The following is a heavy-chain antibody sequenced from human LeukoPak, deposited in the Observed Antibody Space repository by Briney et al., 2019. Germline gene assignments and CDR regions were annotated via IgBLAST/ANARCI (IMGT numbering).Heavy chain of an antibody. Sequence: GGSLRLSCAASGFTVSSNYMSWVRQAPGKGLEWVSYISSSSSTIYYADSVKGRFTISRDNAKNSLYLQMNSLRAEDTAVYYCARDTVFGRLMDVWGKGTTVTVSS. CDR3: ARDTVFGRLMDV. J-gene: IGHJ6*04. D-gene: IGHD4-17*01. CDR2: ISSSSSTI. V-gene: IGHV3-48*01. CDR1: GFTVSSNY.